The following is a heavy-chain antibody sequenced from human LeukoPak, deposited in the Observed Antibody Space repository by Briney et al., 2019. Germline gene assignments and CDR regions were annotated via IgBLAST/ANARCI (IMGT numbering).Heavy chain of an antibody. D-gene: IGHD5-18*01. J-gene: IGHJ4*02. CDR2: IHPGDSNI. CDR1: GYSFTNYW. CDR3: ASYSYGQADKDY. V-gene: IGHV5-51*01. Sequence: GESLKISCKGSGYSFTNYWIGWVRQMPGKGLEWMGIIHPGDSNIRYSPSFQGQVIISADKSITTAYLQWGSLKASDTAMYYCASYSYGQADKDYWGQGTLVTVSS.